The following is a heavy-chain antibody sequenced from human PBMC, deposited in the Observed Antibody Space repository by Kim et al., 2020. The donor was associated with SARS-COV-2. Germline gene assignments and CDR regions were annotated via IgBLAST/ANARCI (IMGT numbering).Heavy chain of an antibody. J-gene: IGHJ4*02. Sequence: KFQGRVTMTRDTSISTAYMELSRLRSDDTAVYYCARDQRYGSGSYYPDYWGQGTLVTVSS. D-gene: IGHD3-10*01. CDR3: ARDQRYGSGSYYPDY. V-gene: IGHV1-2*02.